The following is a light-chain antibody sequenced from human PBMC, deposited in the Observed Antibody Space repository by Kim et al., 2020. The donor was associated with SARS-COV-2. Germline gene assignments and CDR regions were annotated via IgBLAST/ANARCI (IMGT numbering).Light chain of an antibody. CDR3: SSYTVSTTYV. CDR2: DVS. J-gene: IGLJ1*01. V-gene: IGLV2-14*04. CDR1: GSDVGGYNY. Sequence: GQSITISCTGAGSDVGGYNYVSWYQQHPGKAPKLMIYDVSQRPSGVSHRFSGFKSGNTASLTISGLQAEDEADYYCSSYTVSTTYVFGTGTKVTVL.